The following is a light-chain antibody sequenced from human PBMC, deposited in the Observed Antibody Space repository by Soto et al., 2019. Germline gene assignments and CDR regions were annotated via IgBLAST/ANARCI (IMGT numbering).Light chain of an antibody. CDR1: QSVSSTN. J-gene: IGKJ4*01. CDR3: QQFSSYPLT. CDR2: DAS. V-gene: IGKV3-20*01. Sequence: EIVLTQSPGTLSLSPGERATLSCRASQSVSSTNLAWYQQKPGQAPRLLTYDASNRATGIPARFSGSGSGTDFTLTISRLEPEDFAVYYCQQFSSYPLTFGGGTKV.